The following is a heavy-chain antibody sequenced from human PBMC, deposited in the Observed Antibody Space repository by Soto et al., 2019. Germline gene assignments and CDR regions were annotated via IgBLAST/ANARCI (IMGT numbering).Heavy chain of an antibody. V-gene: IGHV3-30-3*01. CDR2: ISSDGTTK. J-gene: IGHJ4*02. CDR1: GFTFSAHA. Sequence: PGGSLRLSCAVSGFTFSAHAMQWVGQSSGNGLGWVAAISSDGTTKYYAASLKCRWSISRDNSNKTPYLQMNSLRTEDTAVYSCARGPGGRYSIKVDYWGQGTLVTVSS. CDR3: ARGPGGRYSIKVDY. D-gene: IGHD3-10*01.